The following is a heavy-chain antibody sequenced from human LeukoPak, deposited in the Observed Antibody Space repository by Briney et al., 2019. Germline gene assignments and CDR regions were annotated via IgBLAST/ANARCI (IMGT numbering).Heavy chain of an antibody. CDR3: ARGRPSTWYSSGWFIDY. CDR2: INHSGST. V-gene: IGHV4-34*01. D-gene: IGHD6-13*01. J-gene: IGHJ4*02. Sequence: SETLSLTCAVYGGSFSGYYWSWIRQPPGKGLEWIGEINHSGSTNYNPSLKSRVAISVDTSKNQFSLKLSSVTAADTAVYYCARGRPSTWYSSGWFIDYWGQGTLVTVSS. CDR1: GGSFSGYY.